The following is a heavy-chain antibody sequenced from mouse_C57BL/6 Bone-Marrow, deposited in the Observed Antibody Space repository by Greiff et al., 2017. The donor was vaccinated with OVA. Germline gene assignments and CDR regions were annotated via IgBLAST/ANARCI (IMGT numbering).Heavy chain of an antibody. Sequence: QVQLQQPGAELVKPGASVKMSCKASGYTFTSYGMNGVKQRPGRGLEWIGRMEKKRGGKKKKEKVKSKATLTVDKPSSTAYMQLSSLTSEDSAVYYRGGITTLDYWGQGTTLTVSS. D-gene: IGHD1-1*01. CDR3: GGITTLDY. CDR2: MEKKRGGK. CDR1: GYTFTSYG. V-gene: IGHV1-72*01. J-gene: IGHJ2*01.